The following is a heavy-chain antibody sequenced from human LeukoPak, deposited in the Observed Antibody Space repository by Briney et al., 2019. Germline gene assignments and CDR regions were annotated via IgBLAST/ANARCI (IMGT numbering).Heavy chain of an antibody. CDR1: GGSFSGYY. V-gene: IGHV4-34*01. CDR2: INHSGST. CDR3: ARGRRYSSSWYGEVRSYFDY. D-gene: IGHD6-13*01. J-gene: IGHJ4*02. Sequence: SETLSLTCAVYGGSFSGYYWSWIRQPPGKGLEWIGEINHSGSTNYNPSLKSRVTISVDTSKNQFSLKLSSVTAADTAVYYCARGRRYSSSWYGEVRSYFDYWGQGTLVTVSS.